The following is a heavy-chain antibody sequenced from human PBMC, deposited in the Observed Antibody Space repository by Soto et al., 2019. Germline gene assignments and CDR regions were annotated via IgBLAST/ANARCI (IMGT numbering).Heavy chain of an antibody. V-gene: IGHV3-21*01. J-gene: IGHJ4*02. CDR2: ITSNSDHI. CDR3: ATPYYYNH. CDR1: GFMFSAYT. Sequence: GGSLRLSCAASGFMFSAYTMSWVRQAPGKGLEWLSSITSNSDHIDYADSVRGRFTASRDNARKSLYLQMDSLGAEDTGVYYCATPYYYNHWGPGTLVTVSS.